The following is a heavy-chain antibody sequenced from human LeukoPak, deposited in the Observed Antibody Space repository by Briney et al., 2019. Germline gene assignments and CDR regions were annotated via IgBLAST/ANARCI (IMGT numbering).Heavy chain of an antibody. V-gene: IGHV1-18*01. D-gene: IGHD1-26*01. CDR3: ARAKTRWDPLRY. CDR1: GYTFNRYD. Sequence: ASVKVSFKASGYTFNRYDISWVRQAPGQGLEWMGWISAYNGNTNYAQKLQGRVTMTTDTSTSTAYMELRSLRSDDTAVYYCARAKTRWDPLRYWGQGTLVTVSS. CDR2: ISAYNGNT. J-gene: IGHJ4*02.